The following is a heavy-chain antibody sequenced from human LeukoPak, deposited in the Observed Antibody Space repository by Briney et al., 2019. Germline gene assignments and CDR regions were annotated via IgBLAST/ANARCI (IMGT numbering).Heavy chain of an antibody. CDR1: GFTFSIYW. Sequence: GGSLRLSCAASGFTFSIYWMHWVRHAPGKGPVWVSRINNDGSGTTYADSVKGRFTISRDDAKNTLYLQMNSLRAEDTAVYYCVRGGESTWSWGQGTLVTVSS. CDR2: INNDGSGT. D-gene: IGHD2-15*01. V-gene: IGHV3-74*01. CDR3: VRGGESTWS. J-gene: IGHJ5*02.